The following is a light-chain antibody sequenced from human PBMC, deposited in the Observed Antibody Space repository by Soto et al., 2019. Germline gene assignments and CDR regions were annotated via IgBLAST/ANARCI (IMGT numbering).Light chain of an antibody. CDR1: SSDVGSYNL. Sequence: QSALTQPASVSGSPGQSITISCTGTSSDVGSYNLVSWYQQHPGKAPKLMIYEGSKRPSGVSNRFSGSKSGNTASLTISGLQAADEADYYCCSYAGSSTSLYVFGTGTTVPVL. CDR3: CSYAGSSTSLYV. V-gene: IGLV2-23*01. CDR2: EGS. J-gene: IGLJ1*01.